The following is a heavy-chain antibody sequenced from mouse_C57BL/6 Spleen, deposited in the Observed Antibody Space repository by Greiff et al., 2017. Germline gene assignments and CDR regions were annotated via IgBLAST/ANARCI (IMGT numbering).Heavy chain of an antibody. CDR2: IDPENGDT. CDR3: ASKASTGTFAY. Sequence: VQLQQSGAELVRPGASVKLSCTASGFNIKDDYMHWVKQRPEQGLEWIGWIDPENGDTEYAPKFQGKATITADTSSNTAYLQLSSLTSEDTAVYYCASKASTGTFAYWGQGTLVTVSA. CDR1: GFNIKDDY. D-gene: IGHD4-1*01. V-gene: IGHV14-4*01. J-gene: IGHJ3*01.